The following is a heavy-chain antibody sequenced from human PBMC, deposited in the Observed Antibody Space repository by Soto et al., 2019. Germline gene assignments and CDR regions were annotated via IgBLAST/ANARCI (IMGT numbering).Heavy chain of an antibody. V-gene: IGHV1-69*02. J-gene: IGHJ4*02. D-gene: IGHD2-15*01. Sequence: QVQVVQSGAEVKKPESSVKVSCKPSGGTFNTYTVNWVRLAPGHGLEWMGRFIPILDMANYAQKFQARVTINSDRSTFTASTELHKLTSDDKAEDDCYITYCSDNSCPRDFDFWGPGTRVTVSS. CDR1: GGTFNTYT. CDR3: YITYCSDNSCPRDFDF. CDR2: FIPILDMA.